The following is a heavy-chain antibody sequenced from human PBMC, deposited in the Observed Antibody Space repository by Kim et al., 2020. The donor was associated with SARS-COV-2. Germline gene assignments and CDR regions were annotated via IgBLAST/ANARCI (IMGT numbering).Heavy chain of an antibody. CDR3: ARERYGSSTSCYGPRAAPSTFDY. Sequence: SETLSLTCAVYGGSFSGYYWSWIRQPPGKGLEWIGEINHSGSTNYNPSLKSRVTISVDTSKNQFSLKLSSVTAADTAVYYCARERYGSSTSCYGPRAAPSTFDYWGQGTLVTVSS. CDR2: INHSGST. CDR1: GGSFSGYY. D-gene: IGHD2-2*01. J-gene: IGHJ4*02. V-gene: IGHV4-34*01.